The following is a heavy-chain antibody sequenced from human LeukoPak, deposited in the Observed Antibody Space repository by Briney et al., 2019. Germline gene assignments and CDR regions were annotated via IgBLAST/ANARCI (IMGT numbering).Heavy chain of an antibody. Sequence: SQTLSLTCTISGDSVSRNSVAWNWIRQSPSRGLEWLGRTYYRSKWNNDYALSVKSRININPDTSKNQFSLQLNSVTPEDTAVYYCAKVDSFTTTVTIGNWGQGTLVTVSS. D-gene: IGHD4-17*01. V-gene: IGHV6-1*01. CDR2: TYYRSKWNN. J-gene: IGHJ4*02. CDR3: AKVDSFTTTVTIGN. CDR1: GDSVSRNSVA.